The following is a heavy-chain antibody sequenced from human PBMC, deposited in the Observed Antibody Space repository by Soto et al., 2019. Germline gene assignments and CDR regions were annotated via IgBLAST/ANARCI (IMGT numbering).Heavy chain of an antibody. CDR3: AHRVLRTVFGLVTTTAIYFDF. V-gene: IGHV2-5*02. D-gene: IGHD3-3*01. CDR2: FYWDDDK. Sequence: QITLKESGPTVVKPTETLTLTCTFSGFSLTTSGVGVGWVRQSPGKDPEWLALFYWDDDKRYSTTLKSRLTITKDTSNNQVVLTMANVDPADTATYYCAHRVLRTVFGLVTTTAIYFDFWGQGTPVVVSS. CDR1: GFSLTTSGVG. J-gene: IGHJ4*02.